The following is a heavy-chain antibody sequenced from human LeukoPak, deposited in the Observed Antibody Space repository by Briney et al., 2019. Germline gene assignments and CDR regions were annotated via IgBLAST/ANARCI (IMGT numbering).Heavy chain of an antibody. J-gene: IGHJ4*02. Sequence: GGSLRLSCAASGFTVSSNYMSWVRQAPGKGLEWVSVIYTDGNTYYADSVKGRFTISRDNSKNTLYLQMNRLRAEDTAVYYCATAPLSTTYSFTWEHDYWGQGTLVTVSS. CDR3: ATAPLSTTYSFTWEHDY. D-gene: IGHD1/OR15-1a*01. CDR2: IYTDGNT. CDR1: GFTVSSNY. V-gene: IGHV3-66*01.